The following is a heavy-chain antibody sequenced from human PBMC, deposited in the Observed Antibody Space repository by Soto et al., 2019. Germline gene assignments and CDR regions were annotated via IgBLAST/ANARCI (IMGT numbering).Heavy chain of an antibody. CDR2: MSRSSRYI. CDR3: ARDGGVAATLANYFDY. CDR1: GFTFNSYS. Sequence: GSLRLSCAASGFTFNSYSMNWVRQAPGKGLEWVSSMSRSSRYIYYADSVKGRFTISRDNARNSVYLQMNSLRAEDTAVYYCARDGGVAATLANYFDYWGQGTLVTVSS. D-gene: IGHD2-15*01. V-gene: IGHV3-21*01. J-gene: IGHJ4*02.